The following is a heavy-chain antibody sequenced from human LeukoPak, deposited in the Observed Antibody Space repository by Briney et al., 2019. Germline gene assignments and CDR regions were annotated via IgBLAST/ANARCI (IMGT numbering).Heavy chain of an antibody. CDR2: IDGDGTEK. D-gene: IGHD1-14*01. J-gene: IGHJ4*02. CDR3: ARAITEVDSY. Sequence: PGGSLRLSCGASGFTLSSYWMTWVRQAPGKGLEWVAGIDGDGTEKYYVESVKGRFTISRDNAKKSVYLQMNSLRADDTAVYYCARAITEVDSYWGQGTLVTVSS. V-gene: IGHV3-7*01. CDR1: GFTLSSYW.